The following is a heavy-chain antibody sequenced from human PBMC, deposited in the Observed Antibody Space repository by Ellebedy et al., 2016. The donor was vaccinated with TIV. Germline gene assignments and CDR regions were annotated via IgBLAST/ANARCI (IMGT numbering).Heavy chain of an antibody. CDR1: EFTVENNY. D-gene: IGHD2-15*01. Sequence: PGGSLRLSCAASEFTVENNYMARVRQGPGKGLELVSIIYSEGTTYYADSVKGRFTISRDSSKNTLYLQINSLRSEDSAVYYCMRRWSWGQGTLVTVSS. CDR2: IYSEGTT. V-gene: IGHV3-66*04. CDR3: MRRWS. J-gene: IGHJ4*02.